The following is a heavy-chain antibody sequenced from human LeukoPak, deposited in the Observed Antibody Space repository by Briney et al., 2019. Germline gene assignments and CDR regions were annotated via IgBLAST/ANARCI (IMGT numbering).Heavy chain of an antibody. CDR2: ISWNSGSI. Sequence: GGSLRLSCAASGFTFDDYAMHWVRQAPGKGLEWVSGISWNSGSIGYADSVKGRFTISRDNAKNSLYLQMNSLRAEDTALYYCAKDSWGDYYGSGSYSKAFDIWGQGTMVTVSS. CDR3: AKDSWGDYYGSGSYSKAFDI. CDR1: GFTFDDYA. D-gene: IGHD3-10*01. J-gene: IGHJ3*02. V-gene: IGHV3-9*01.